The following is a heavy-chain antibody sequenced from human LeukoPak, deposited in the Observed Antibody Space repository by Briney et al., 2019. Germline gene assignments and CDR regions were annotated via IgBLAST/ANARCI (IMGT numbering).Heavy chain of an antibody. Sequence: GGSLRLSCAASGITFSIYIMHWVRQAPGKGLEWVAAISYDGSNNYYADSVKGRFTISRDNAKNSLYLQMNSLRAEDTAVYYCAELGITMIGGVWGKGTTVTISS. CDR3: AELGITMIGGV. CDR1: GITFSIYI. V-gene: IGHV3-30*04. D-gene: IGHD3-10*02. CDR2: ISYDGSNN. J-gene: IGHJ6*04.